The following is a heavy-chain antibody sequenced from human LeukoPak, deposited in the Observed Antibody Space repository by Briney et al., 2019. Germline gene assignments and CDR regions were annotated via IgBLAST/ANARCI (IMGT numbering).Heavy chain of an antibody. CDR3: ATGSGWLLPQYFDF. CDR2: PSGGGGST. Sequence: AGSLSLTCSASSFTISSIAMGRDRQAQGKGREWLSTPSGGGGSTSYEVSVKGRFTIARDNSKDTMYLHTKSLRAEDPAVYYCATGSGWLLPQYFDFRGQGNLVTVSS. V-gene: IGHV3-23*01. J-gene: IGHJ4*02. CDR1: SFTISSIA. D-gene: IGHD2-21*02.